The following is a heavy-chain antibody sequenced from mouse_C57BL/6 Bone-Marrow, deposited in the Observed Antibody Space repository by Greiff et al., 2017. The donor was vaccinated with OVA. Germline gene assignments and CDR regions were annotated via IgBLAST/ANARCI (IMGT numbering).Heavy chain of an antibody. CDR3: ARRPLGHYAMDY. CDR2: ISNGGGST. CDR1: GFTFSDYY. J-gene: IGHJ4*01. Sequence: DVKLVESGGGLVQPGGSLKLSCAASGFTFSDYYMYWVRQTPEKRLEWVAYISNGGGSTYYPDTVKGRFTISRDNAKNTLYLQMSRLKSEDTAMYYCARRPLGHYAMDYWGQGTSVTVSS. D-gene: IGHD4-1*01. V-gene: IGHV5-12*01.